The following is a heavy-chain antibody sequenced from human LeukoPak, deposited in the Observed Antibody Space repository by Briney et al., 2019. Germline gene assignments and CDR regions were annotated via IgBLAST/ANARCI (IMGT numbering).Heavy chain of an antibody. CDR3: ARGMAPSDY. Sequence: SETLSLTCSVSGASISSHYWSWIRQPPGKGLEWIGYIYYSGSTNYNPSLKSRVTISVDTSKNQFSLKLSSVTAADTAVYYCARGMAPSDYWGQGTLVTVSS. CDR2: IYYSGST. J-gene: IGHJ4*02. CDR1: GASISSHY. D-gene: IGHD5-24*01. V-gene: IGHV4-59*11.